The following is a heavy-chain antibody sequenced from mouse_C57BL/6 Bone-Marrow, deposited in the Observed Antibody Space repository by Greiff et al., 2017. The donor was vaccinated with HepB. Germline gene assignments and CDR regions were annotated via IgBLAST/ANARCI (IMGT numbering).Heavy chain of an antibody. J-gene: IGHJ1*03. D-gene: IGHD2-5*01. CDR2: IYPGDGDT. Sequence: VQLQQSGAELVKPGASVKISCKASGYAFSSYWMNWVKQRPGKGLEWIGQIYPGDGDTNYNGKFKGKATLTADKSSSTAYMQLSSLTSEDSAVYFCARGGYYSNYVYFDVWGTGITVTVSS. CDR3: ARGGYYSNYVYFDV. V-gene: IGHV1-80*01. CDR1: GYAFSSYW.